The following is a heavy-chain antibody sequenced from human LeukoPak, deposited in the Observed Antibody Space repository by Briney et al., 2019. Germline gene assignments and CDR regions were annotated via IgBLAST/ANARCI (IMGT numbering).Heavy chain of an antibody. Sequence: SETLSLTCAVYGGSFSGYYWSWIRQPPGKGLEWIGEINHSGSTNYNPSLKSRVTISVDTSKNQFSLKLSSVTAADTAVYYCARRGYSYGPRRGYFDYWGQGTLVTVSS. D-gene: IGHD5-18*01. CDR1: GGSFSGYY. CDR2: INHSGST. V-gene: IGHV4-34*01. CDR3: ARRGYSYGPRRGYFDY. J-gene: IGHJ4*02.